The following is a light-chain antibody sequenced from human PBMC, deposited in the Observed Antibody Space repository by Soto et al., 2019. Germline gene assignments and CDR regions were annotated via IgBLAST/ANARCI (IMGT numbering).Light chain of an antibody. CDR2: GAS. V-gene: IGKV3-20*01. J-gene: IGKJ1*01. CDR1: QSVSNNY. Sequence: EIVLTQSPGTLSVSPGERATLSCRASQSVSNNYLAWYQQKPGQAPRLLIYGASNRATGIPDRFSGSGSGTDFTLTISRLEPEDFAVYYCQQYGNSPPWTFGQGTKVDIK. CDR3: QQYGNSPPWT.